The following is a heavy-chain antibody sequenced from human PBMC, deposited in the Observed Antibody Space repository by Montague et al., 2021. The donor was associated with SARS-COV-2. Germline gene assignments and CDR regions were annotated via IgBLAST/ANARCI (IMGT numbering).Heavy chain of an antibody. CDR3: AHLIRYYDIFTGIPFDD. V-gene: IGHV2-5*01. Sequence: VKPTQTLTLTCTFSGFSLSTPNVGVAWIRQPPGKALEWLAVIYSNGDKRYSPSLQRRLTITKDTSRNQVVLSLTNVDPLDTATYYCAHLIRYYDIFTGIPFDDWGQGTHVTVSS. CDR1: GFSLSTPNVG. CDR2: IYSNGDK. D-gene: IGHD3-9*01. J-gene: IGHJ4*02.